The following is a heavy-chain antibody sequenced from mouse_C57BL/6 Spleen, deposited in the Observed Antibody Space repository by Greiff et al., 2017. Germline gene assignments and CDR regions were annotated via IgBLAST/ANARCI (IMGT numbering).Heavy chain of an antibody. CDR2: IHPNSGST. J-gene: IGHJ4*01. CDR3: ARRNDYRYYYAMDY. CDR1: GYTFTSYW. Sequence: QVQLQQPGAELVKPGASVKLSCKASGYTFTSYWMHWVKQRPGQGLEWIGMIHPNSGSTNYNEKFKSKATLTVDKSSSTAYMQLSSLTSEDSAVYYCARRNDYRYYYAMDYWGQGTSVTVSS. D-gene: IGHD2-4*01. V-gene: IGHV1-64*01.